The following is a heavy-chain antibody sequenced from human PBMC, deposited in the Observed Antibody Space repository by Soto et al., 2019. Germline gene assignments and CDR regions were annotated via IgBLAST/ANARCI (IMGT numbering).Heavy chain of an antibody. Sequence: PSETLSLTCTVSGGSISSYYWSWIRQPPGKGLEWIGYIYYSGSINYNPSLKSRVTISVDTSKNQFSLKLSSVTAADTAVYYCARVWGYAFDYWGQGTLVTVSS. CDR2: IYYSGSI. V-gene: IGHV4-59*01. CDR1: GGSISSYY. CDR3: ARVWGYAFDY. J-gene: IGHJ4*02. D-gene: IGHD3-16*01.